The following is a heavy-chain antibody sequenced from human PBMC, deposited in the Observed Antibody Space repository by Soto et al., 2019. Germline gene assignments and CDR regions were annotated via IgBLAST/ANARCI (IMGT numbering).Heavy chain of an antibody. V-gene: IGHV3-21*01. Sequence: GGSLRLCFAGSGVTLKSSSLNWVRQAPGKGLEWVSFILSSSGSIYYADSVKGRFTIPRDNAKNSLYLQMNSLKDEDTAVYYCARDSEEQLVRRGFYYYYMNVWGKGNTVTVSS. CDR3: ARDSEEQLVRRGFYYYYMNV. CDR1: GVTLKSSS. J-gene: IGHJ6*03. D-gene: IGHD6-6*01. CDR2: ILSSSGSI.